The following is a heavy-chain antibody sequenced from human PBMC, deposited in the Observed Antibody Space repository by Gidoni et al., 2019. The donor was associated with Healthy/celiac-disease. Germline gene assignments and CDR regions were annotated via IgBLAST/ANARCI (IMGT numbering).Heavy chain of an antibody. J-gene: IGHJ3*02. D-gene: IGHD2-2*01. CDR2: ISGSGGST. CDR1: GFTFSSCG. CDR3: AIDPEDIVVVPAAI. V-gene: IGHV3-23*01. Sequence: EVRLLESGGGLVAPGGSLNTTCAASGFTFSSCGMSWVRQAPGKGLEWGSAISGSGGSTYDADSVKGRFTISRDNSKNTLYLQMNSLRAEDTAVYYCAIDPEDIVVVPAAIWGQGTMVTVSS.